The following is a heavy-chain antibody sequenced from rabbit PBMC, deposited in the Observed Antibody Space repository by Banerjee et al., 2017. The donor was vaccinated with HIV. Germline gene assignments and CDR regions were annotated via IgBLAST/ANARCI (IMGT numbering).Heavy chain of an antibody. CDR3: ARGWPGASYGYSL. CDR1: GFDLSSYYY. Sequence: QSLEESGGDLVKPGASLTLTCTASGFDLSSYYYMCWVRQAPGKGLEWIACIGTGSDSGTYYASWAKGRFTISKTSSTTVTLQMTSLTAADTATYFCARGWPGASYGYSLWGPGTLV. J-gene: IGHJ4*01. CDR2: IGTGSDSGT. D-gene: IGHD6-1*01. V-gene: IGHV1S40*01.